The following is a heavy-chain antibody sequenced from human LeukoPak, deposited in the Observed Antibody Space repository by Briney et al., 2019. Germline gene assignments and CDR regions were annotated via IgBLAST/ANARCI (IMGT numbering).Heavy chain of an antibody. CDR3: AKPPLLETVSTMY. Sequence: GGSLRLSCAASGFTFSSYGMHWVRQAPGKGLEWVAVISDDGSNKYYADFVKGRFTISRDNSKNTLYLQLNSLRAEDTAVHYCAKPPLLETVSTMYWGQGTLVTVSS. CDR2: ISDDGSNK. D-gene: IGHD5/OR15-5a*01. V-gene: IGHV3-30*18. J-gene: IGHJ4*02. CDR1: GFTFSSYG.